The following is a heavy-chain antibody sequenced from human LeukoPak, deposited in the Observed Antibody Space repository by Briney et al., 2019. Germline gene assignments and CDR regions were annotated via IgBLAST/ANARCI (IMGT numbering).Heavy chain of an antibody. CDR1: GYTFTGYY. Sequence: ASVKVSCKASGYTFTGYYIHWVRQAPGQGLEWMGRINPNSGVTNYAQKFQGRVTMTRDTSISTAYMDLSSLTYDDTAFYYCARSSMVDAASPGTWGQGTLVTASS. J-gene: IGHJ5*02. CDR3: ARSSMVDAASPGT. D-gene: IGHD2-15*01. V-gene: IGHV1-2*06. CDR2: INPNSGVT.